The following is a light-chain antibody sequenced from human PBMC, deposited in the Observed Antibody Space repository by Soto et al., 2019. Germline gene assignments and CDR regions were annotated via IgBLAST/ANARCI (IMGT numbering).Light chain of an antibody. CDR1: QSVGSS. CDR2: GAS. Sequence: EIVLTQSPGTLSLSPGERATLSCRASQSVGSSLSWYQQKPGQAPRLLFYGASNRATAIPDRFSGSEFGTDFTLTITRLEPEDFAVYYCQQYGDSPQTFGPGTKVEI. V-gene: IGKV3-20*01. J-gene: IGKJ1*01. CDR3: QQYGDSPQT.